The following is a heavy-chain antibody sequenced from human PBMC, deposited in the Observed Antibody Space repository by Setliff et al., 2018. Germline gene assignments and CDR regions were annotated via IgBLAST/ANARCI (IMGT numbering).Heavy chain of an antibody. CDR3: AKAWGSAVAGTPPYYYYGMDV. Sequence: PGWSLRLSCAASGFTFSSYGMHWVRQAPGKGLEWVTFIRYDGTNKYYADSVKGRFIISRDNSKNTLYLQMNSLRAEDTAVYYCAKAWGSAVAGTPPYYYYGMDVWGQGTTVTVSS. CDR2: IRYDGTNK. J-gene: IGHJ6*02. D-gene: IGHD6-19*01. CDR1: GFTFSSYG. V-gene: IGHV3-30*02.